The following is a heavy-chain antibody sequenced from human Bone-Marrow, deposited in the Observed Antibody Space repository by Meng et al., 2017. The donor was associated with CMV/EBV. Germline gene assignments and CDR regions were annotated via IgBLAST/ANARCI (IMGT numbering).Heavy chain of an antibody. V-gene: IGHV3-53*01. Sequence: FTVRSNYMSWVRPAPGKGLAWVSVIYSGGSTYYADSVKGRFTISRDNSKNTLYLQMNSLRAEDTAVYYCARAVAYCSGGSCKVSEFDYWGQGTLVTVSS. J-gene: IGHJ4*02. CDR2: IYSGGST. CDR3: ARAVAYCSGGSCKVSEFDY. CDR1: FTVRSNY. D-gene: IGHD2-15*01.